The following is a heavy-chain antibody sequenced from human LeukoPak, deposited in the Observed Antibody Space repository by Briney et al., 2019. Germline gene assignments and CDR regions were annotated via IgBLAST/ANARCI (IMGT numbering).Heavy chain of an antibody. CDR1: GFTFSSYG. CDR3: AKSSDGFSALDY. V-gene: IGHV3-33*06. Sequence: GMSLRLSCAASGFTFSSYGMHWVRQAPGKGLEWVAVIWYDGSNKYYADSVKGRFTISRDNSKNTLYLQMNSLRAEDTAVYYCAKSSDGFSALDYWGQGTLATVSS. CDR2: IWYDGSNK. D-gene: IGHD3-10*01. J-gene: IGHJ4*02.